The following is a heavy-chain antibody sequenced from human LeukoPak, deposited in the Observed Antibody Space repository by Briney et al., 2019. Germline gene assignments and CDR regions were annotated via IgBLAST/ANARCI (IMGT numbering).Heavy chain of an antibody. CDR3: ARPRGYSSSAGTRSYYFDY. CDR2: ISSNGGST. CDR1: GFTFSSYA. D-gene: IGHD6-6*01. J-gene: IGHJ4*02. V-gene: IGHV3-64*01. Sequence: PGGSLRLSCAASGFTFSSYAVHWVRQAPGKGLEYVSAISSNGGSTYYANSVKGRFTISRDNSKNTLYLQMGSLRAEDMAVYYCARPRGYSSSAGTRSYYFDYWGQGTLVTVSS.